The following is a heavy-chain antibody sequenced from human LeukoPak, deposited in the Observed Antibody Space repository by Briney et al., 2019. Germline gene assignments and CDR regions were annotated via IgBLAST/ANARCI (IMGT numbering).Heavy chain of an antibody. CDR3: ARDRKNLPDIVVVPAQHEVSMDV. V-gene: IGHV3-30-3*01. Sequence: PGGSLRLSCAASGFTFSSYAMHWVRQAPGKGLEWVAVISYDGSNKYYADSVKGRFTISRDNSKNTLYLQMNSLRAEDTAVYYCARDRKNLPDIVVVPAQHEVSMDVWGQGTTVTVSS. J-gene: IGHJ6*02. D-gene: IGHD2-2*01. CDR2: ISYDGSNK. CDR1: GFTFSSYA.